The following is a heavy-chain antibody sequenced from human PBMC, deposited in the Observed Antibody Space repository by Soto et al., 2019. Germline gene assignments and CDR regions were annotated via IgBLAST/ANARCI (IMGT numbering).Heavy chain of an antibody. Sequence: ASVTMSVTCGVEWGSCIGYCWSWIRQHQGKGLEWIGEINHSGSTNYNPSLKSRVTISVDTSKNQFSLKLSSVTAADTAVYYCARGLQSGRRRGVSPVGRGYYYMDVWGKRPTVTGSS. V-gene: IGHV4-34*01. CDR3: ARGLQSGRRRGVSPVGRGYYYMDV. D-gene: IGHD3-10*01. CDR2: INHSGST. CDR1: WGSCIGYC. J-gene: IGHJ6*03.